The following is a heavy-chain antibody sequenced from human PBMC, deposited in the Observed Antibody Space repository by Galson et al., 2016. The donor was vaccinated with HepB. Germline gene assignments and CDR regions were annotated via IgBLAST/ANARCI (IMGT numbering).Heavy chain of an antibody. V-gene: IGHV1-46*01. D-gene: IGHD6-6*01. CDR3: ARERDPSCYFDY. J-gene: IGHJ4*02. CDR2: IKPSGGNT. Sequence: SVKVSCKASGYTFSTYNMHWVRQAPGQGLEWMGIIKPSGGNTIYAQKFQDRITMTRDTSTSTTYMELISLRSEDTAVYYCARERDPSCYFDYWGQGTLLTVSS. CDR1: GYTFSTYN.